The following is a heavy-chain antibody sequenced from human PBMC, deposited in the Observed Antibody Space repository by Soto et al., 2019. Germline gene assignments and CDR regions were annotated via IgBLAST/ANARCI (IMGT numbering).Heavy chain of an antibody. V-gene: IGHV3-30*04. D-gene: IGHD3-22*01. CDR2: ISYDGSNK. CDR3: ARGVYYDSSGYYYFDY. J-gene: IGHJ4*02. CDR1: GFTFGSYA. Sequence: GGSLRLSCAASGFTFGSYAMHWVRQAPGKGLEWVAVISYDGSNKYYADSVKGRFTISRDNSKNTLYLQMNSLRAEDTAVYYCARGVYYDSSGYYYFDYWGQGTLVTVSS.